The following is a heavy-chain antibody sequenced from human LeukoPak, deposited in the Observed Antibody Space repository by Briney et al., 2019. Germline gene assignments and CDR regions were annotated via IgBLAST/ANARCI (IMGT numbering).Heavy chain of an antibody. D-gene: IGHD3-16*02. Sequence: PGGSLRLSCAASGFTFSSYSMNWVRQAPGKGLEWVSYISSSSSTIYYADSVKGRFTISRDNAKNSLYLQMNSLRAEDTAVYYCARVQLSPDYDYVWGSYPRPAADYWGQGTLVTVSS. CDR2: ISSSSSTI. CDR3: ARVQLSPDYDYVWGSYPRPAADY. CDR1: GFTFSSYS. J-gene: IGHJ4*02. V-gene: IGHV3-48*04.